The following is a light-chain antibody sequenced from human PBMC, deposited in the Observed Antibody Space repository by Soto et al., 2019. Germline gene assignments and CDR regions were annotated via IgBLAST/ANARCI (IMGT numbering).Light chain of an antibody. Sequence: QLVLTQPPSASGTPGQRVTISCSGSSSNIGSNTVSWYQQQLPGTAPKLLIYSNDRRPPGVPDRFSGSKSGTSASVAISGLQSEDEADYYCAAWDDSLNAVIFGGGTKLTVL. CDR3: AAWDDSLNAVI. J-gene: IGLJ2*01. V-gene: IGLV1-44*01. CDR2: SND. CDR1: SSNIGSNT.